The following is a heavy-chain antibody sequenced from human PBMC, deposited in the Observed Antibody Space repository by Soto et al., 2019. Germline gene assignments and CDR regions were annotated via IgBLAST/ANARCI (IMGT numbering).Heavy chain of an antibody. CDR3: ARTDYDISRLDP. CDR2: ISAYNGNT. V-gene: IGHV1-18*01. CDR1: GYAFTSYG. D-gene: IGHD3-9*01. Sequence: ALVKASCKAAGYAFTSYGISWRRQDPGQGLEWMGGISAYNGNTNYAQKLQGRVTMTTDTSTSTAYMELRSLRSDDTAVYYCARTDYDISRLDPWGQGTLVTVSS. J-gene: IGHJ5*02.